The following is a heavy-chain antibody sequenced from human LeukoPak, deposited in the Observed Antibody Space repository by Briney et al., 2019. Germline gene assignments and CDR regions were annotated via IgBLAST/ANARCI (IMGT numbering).Heavy chain of an antibody. Sequence: GGSLRLSCSPSGFTLSSYAMHWVRPAPRKGLEYVSAISSNGGSTYYADSVKGRFTISRDNSKNTLYLQMSSLRAEDTAVYYCVKDAVTMVRGYYFDYWGQGTLVTVSS. V-gene: IGHV3-64D*06. CDR3: VKDAVTMVRGYYFDY. CDR1: GFTLSSYA. J-gene: IGHJ4*02. CDR2: ISSNGGST. D-gene: IGHD3-10*01.